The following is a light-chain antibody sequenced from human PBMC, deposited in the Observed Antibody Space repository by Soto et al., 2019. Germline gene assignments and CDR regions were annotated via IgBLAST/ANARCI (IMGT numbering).Light chain of an antibody. J-gene: IGKJ1*01. CDR2: RGS. V-gene: IGKV3-20*01. CDR3: QDYGTSAPWT. CDR1: QNIRGNE. Sequence: VLTQSPGTLSLSPGERTTISCRASQNIRGNELAWYQLKPGQPPRLLIYRGSSRAPGIPDRFSGRGSGTEFPLTISRLAPQDFAVYYCQDYGTSAPWTFGQGTRVEIK.